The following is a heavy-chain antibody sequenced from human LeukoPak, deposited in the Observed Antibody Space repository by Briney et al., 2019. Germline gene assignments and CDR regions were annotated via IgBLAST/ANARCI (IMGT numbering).Heavy chain of an antibody. V-gene: IGHV5-51*01. CDR1: GYSFTSYW. CDR3: ARRTRYSSVLQYHFDY. D-gene: IGHD6-19*01. J-gene: IGHJ4*02. Sequence: GESLKISCKGSGYSFTSYWIGWVRQMPGKGLEWMGIIYPGDSDTIYSPSFQGQVTISADRSISTAYLQWSSLKASDTAMYYCARRTRYSSVLQYHFDYWGQGTLVTVSS. CDR2: IYPGDSDT.